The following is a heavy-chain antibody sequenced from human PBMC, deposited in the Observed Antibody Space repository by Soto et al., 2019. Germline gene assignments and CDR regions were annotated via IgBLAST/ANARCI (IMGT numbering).Heavy chain of an antibody. CDR3: AKVAPYCSSTTCYIDY. CDR2: ISGSGGNT. Sequence: EVQLLESGGGLVRPGGSLRLSCAASGFTFSSYAMSWVRQAPGKGLEWVSTISGSGGNTHYADSVKGRFTISRDNSKNTVYLLMNSLRAEDTAVYYCAKVAPYCSSTTCYIDYWGQGTLVTVSS. D-gene: IGHD2-2*01. CDR1: GFTFSSYA. V-gene: IGHV3-23*01. J-gene: IGHJ4*02.